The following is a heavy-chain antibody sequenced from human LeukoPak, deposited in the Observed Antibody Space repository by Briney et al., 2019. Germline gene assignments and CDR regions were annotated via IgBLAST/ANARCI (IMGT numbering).Heavy chain of an antibody. CDR1: GGSISSSSYY. CDR2: IYYSGST. J-gene: IGHJ5*02. D-gene: IGHD2-15*01. Sequence: SETLSLTCTVSGGSISSSSYYWSWIRQPPGKGLEWIGYIYYSGSTNYNPSLKSRVTISVDTSKNQFSLKLTSVTAADTAVYYCGRHECSGGSCSFDPWGQGTLVTVSS. CDR3: GRHECSGGSCSFDP. V-gene: IGHV4-61*05.